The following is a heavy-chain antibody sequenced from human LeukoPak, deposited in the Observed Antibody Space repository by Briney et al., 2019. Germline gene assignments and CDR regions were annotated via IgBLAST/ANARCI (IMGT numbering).Heavy chain of an antibody. D-gene: IGHD6-19*01. J-gene: IGHJ4*02. CDR3: ARAGGSAVAGGDHYFDY. CDR1: GYSFTNYA. V-gene: IGHV1-3*01. CDR2: INGGNGNT. Sequence: GASVKVSCKASGYSFTNYAIHWVRQAPGQRLEWMGWINGGNGNTKYSQKFQGRVTIFRDTSATTAYMELSSLKSEDTAVYFCARAGGSAVAGGDHYFDYWGQGTLVTVSS.